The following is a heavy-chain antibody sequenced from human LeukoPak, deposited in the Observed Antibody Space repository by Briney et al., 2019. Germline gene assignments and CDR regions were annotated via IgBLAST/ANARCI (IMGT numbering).Heavy chain of an antibody. CDR1: GFTFSSFG. V-gene: IGHV3-33*01. Sequence: GGSLRLSCVASGFTFSSFGMHWVRQAPGKGLEWVAVIWYDGTHEDYADSVRGRFTISRDNSQNTLFLLMNSLRVEDTAVYYCARRDPLDYWGQGTLVTVSS. CDR2: IWYDGTHE. J-gene: IGHJ4*02. CDR3: ARRDPLDY.